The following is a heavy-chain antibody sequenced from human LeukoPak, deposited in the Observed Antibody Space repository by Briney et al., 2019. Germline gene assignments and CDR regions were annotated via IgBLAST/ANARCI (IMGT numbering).Heavy chain of an antibody. J-gene: IGHJ4*02. V-gene: IGHV3-30*18. D-gene: IGHD6-13*01. CDR3: VKAGTVHVSTWYTR. CDR2: ISYEGGTQ. CDR1: GVTLSAFG. Sequence: GGSLRLSCAASGVTLSAFGLHWVRQAPGKGLEWVAGISYEGGTQHYADSVKGRFIISRDTPRNTLYLQMNILRTEDTAVYYCVKAGTVHVSTWYTRGGQGTQVIVSS.